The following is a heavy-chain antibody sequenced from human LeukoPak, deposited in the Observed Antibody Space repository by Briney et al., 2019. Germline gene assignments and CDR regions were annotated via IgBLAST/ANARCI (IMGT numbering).Heavy chain of an antibody. V-gene: IGHV3-66*01. J-gene: IGHJ3*02. D-gene: IGHD1-1*01. CDR2: IYSGGST. Sequence: GGSLRLSCAASGFTVSSNHMTWVRQAPGKGLEWVSLIYSGGSTSYADSVRGRFTISRDNSKNTLYLQMNSLRAEDTAVYYCARIETVADAFDIWGQGTLVTVSS. CDR3: ARIETVADAFDI. CDR1: GFTVSSNH.